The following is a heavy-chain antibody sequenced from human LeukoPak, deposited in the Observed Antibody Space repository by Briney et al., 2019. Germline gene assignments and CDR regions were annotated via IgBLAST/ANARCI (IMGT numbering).Heavy chain of an antibody. J-gene: IGHJ5*02. V-gene: IGHV5-51*01. D-gene: IGHD6-13*01. Sequence: GESLKISCKASGYRFTTYWIAWVRQMPGKGLEWMGIIYPGDSETRYSPSFQGQVTISADKSISTAYLQWSSLKASDTAMYYCAVRVAAAGTLGFDPWGQGTLVTVSS. CDR3: AVRVAAAGTLGFDP. CDR2: IYPGDSET. CDR1: GYRFTTYW.